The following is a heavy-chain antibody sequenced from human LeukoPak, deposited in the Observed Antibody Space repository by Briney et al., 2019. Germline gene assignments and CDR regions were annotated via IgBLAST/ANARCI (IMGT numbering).Heavy chain of an antibody. Sequence: GGSLRLSCAASGFTVSSNYMSWVRQAPGKGLEWVSVIYGGGSTYYADSVKGRFTISRDNSKNTLYLQMNSLRAEDTAVYYCARVGVVPPGWNFDYWGQGTLVTVSS. CDR1: GFTVSSNY. CDR2: IYGGGST. CDR3: ARVGVVPPGWNFDY. J-gene: IGHJ4*02. D-gene: IGHD2-2*01. V-gene: IGHV3-53*01.